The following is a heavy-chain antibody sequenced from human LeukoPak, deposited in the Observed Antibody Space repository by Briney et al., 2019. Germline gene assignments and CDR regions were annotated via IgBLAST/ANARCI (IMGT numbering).Heavy chain of an antibody. J-gene: IGHJ6*02. CDR2: IYTSGST. Sequence: PSETLSPTCTVSGGSISSYYWSWIRQPAGKGLEWIGRIYTSGSTNYNPSLKGRVTMSVDTSKNQFSLKLSSVTAADTAVYYCARERRYYYYGMDVWGQGTTVTVSS. CDR3: ARERRYYYYGMDV. V-gene: IGHV4-4*07. CDR1: GGSISSYY.